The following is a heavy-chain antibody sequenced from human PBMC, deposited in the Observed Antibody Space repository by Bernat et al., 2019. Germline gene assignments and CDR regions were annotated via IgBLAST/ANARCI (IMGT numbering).Heavy chain of an antibody. D-gene: IGHD3-22*01. V-gene: IGHV3-15*07. J-gene: IGHJ4*02. CDR3: TTFTYYYDSSGYYSAPFDY. CDR1: GFTISNAW. Sequence: EVQLVESGGGLVKPGGSLRLSCAASGFTISNAWMNWVRQAPGKGLEWVGRIKSKTDGGTTDYAAPVKGRFTISRDDSKNTLYLQMNSLKTEGTAVYYCTTFTYYYDSSGYYSAPFDYWGQGTLVTVSS. CDR2: IKSKTDGGTT.